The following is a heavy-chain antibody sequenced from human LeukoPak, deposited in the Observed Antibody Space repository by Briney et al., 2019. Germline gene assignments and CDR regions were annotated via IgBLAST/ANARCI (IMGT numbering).Heavy chain of an antibody. CDR1: GGTFSSYA. Sequence: SVKVPCKASGGTFSSYAISWVRQAPGQGLEWMGGIIPIFGTANYAQKFQGRVTITADESTSTAYMELSSLRSEDTAVYYCARGRLPRNYDPLDYYYYMDVWGKGTTVTVSS. V-gene: IGHV1-69*13. CDR3: ARGRLPRNYDPLDYYYYMDV. D-gene: IGHD5-12*01. J-gene: IGHJ6*03. CDR2: IIPIFGTA.